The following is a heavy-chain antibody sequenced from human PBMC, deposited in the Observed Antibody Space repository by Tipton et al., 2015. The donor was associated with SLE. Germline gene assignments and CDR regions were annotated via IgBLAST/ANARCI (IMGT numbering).Heavy chain of an antibody. J-gene: IGHJ4*02. CDR2: IVGSGGNS. CDR3: AKDSRSSSWYYFDY. V-gene: IGHV3-NL1*01. D-gene: IGHD6-13*01. CDR1: GFIFSHYG. Sequence: SLRLSCVASGFIFSHYGMHWVRQASGKGLEWVSAIVGSGGNSYYADSVKGRFTMSRDNTKNMLYLQMNSLRAEDTAVYYCAKDSRSSSWYYFDYWGQGTLVTVSS.